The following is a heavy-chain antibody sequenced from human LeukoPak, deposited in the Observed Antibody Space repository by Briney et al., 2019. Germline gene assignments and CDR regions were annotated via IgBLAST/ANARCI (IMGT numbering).Heavy chain of an antibody. J-gene: IGHJ4*02. D-gene: IGHD4-23*01. CDR1: GYKFTNYW. V-gene: IGHV5-51*01. CDR2: IHPGNSDI. CDR3: ANFYGDKNSDFAY. Sequence: GESLKISCKGSGYKFTNYWIGWVRQMPGKGLEWMGIIHPGNSDIRYSPSFRGQVTISADKSINTAYLQWSSLKASDTAMYYCANFYGDKNSDFAYWGQGALVTVSS.